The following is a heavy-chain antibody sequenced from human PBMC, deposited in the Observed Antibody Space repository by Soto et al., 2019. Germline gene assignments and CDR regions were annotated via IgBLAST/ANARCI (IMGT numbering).Heavy chain of an antibody. CDR2: IDPSDSYT. V-gene: IGHV5-10-1*01. Sequence: PGESLKISCKGSGYSFTSYWISWVRQMPGKGLEWMGRIDPSDSYTNYSPSFQGHVTISADKSISTAYLQWSSLKASDTAMYYCARQIYDSSGYYYVGFDYWGQGTLVTVS. CDR1: GYSFTSYW. D-gene: IGHD3-22*01. CDR3: ARQIYDSSGYYYVGFDY. J-gene: IGHJ4*02.